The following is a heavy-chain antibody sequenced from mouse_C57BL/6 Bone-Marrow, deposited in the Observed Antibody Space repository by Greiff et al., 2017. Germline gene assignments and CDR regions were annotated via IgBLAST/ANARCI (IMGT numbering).Heavy chain of an antibody. CDR3: AGELPPYPVADYGSSIFAMDY. CDR1: GYTFTSYW. Sequence: VQLQQSGTVLARPGASVKMSCKTSGYTFTSYWMHWVKQRPGQGLEWIGAIYPGNSDTSYNQKFNGKSTLTVDKSSSTAYIQLSSLTSEDSAVYYCAGELPPYPVADYGSSIFAMDYWGQGTSVTVSS. D-gene: IGHD1-1*01. J-gene: IGHJ4*01. CDR2: IYPGNSDT. V-gene: IGHV1-5*01.